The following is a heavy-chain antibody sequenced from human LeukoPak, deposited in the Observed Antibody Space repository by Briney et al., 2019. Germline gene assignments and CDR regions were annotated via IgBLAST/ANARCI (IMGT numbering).Heavy chain of an antibody. CDR2: ISGSGGST. D-gene: IGHD3-9*01. V-gene: IGHV3-23*01. J-gene: IGHJ4*02. CDR1: GFTFSSYA. Sequence: GGSLRLSCAASGFTFSSYAMSWVRQAPGKGLEWVSAISGSGGSTYYADSVKGRFTISRDNSKTTLYLQMNSLRAEDTAVYYCAKGYYDILTGYYLDDWGQGTLVTVSS. CDR3: AKGYYDILTGYYLDD.